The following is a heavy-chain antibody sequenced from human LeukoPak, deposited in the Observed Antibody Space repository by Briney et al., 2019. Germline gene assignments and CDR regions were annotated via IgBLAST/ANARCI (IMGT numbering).Heavy chain of an antibody. J-gene: IGHJ4*02. CDR3: ARGSCTNGVCSTPGPPFDY. D-gene: IGHD2-8*01. CDR1: GGSFSGYY. V-gene: IGHV4-34*01. Sequence: SESLSLTCAVYGGSFSGYYWSWIRQRPGKGLEWIGEIKLSGSTNYNPSLKSRVTISVDTSKNQFSLKLSSVTAADTAVYYCARGSCTNGVCSTPGPPFDYWGQGTLVTVSS. CDR2: IKLSGST.